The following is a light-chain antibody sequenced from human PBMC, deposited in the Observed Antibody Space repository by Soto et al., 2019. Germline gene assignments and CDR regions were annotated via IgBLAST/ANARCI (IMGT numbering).Light chain of an antibody. J-gene: IGLJ3*02. CDR3: CSYAGTWV. Sequence: QSVLTQPRSVSGSPGQSVTISCTGTSSDVDTYNYVSWYQQHPGKAPKLMIFDVNKRPSGVPDRFSGSKSGNTASLTISGLQAEDEADSYCCSYAGTWVFGGGTKLTVL. V-gene: IGLV2-11*01. CDR1: SSDVDTYNY. CDR2: DVN.